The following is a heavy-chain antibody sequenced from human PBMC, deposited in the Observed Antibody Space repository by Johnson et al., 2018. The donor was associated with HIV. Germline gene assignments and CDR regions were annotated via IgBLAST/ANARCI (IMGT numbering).Heavy chain of an antibody. CDR2: INWNGGST. CDR3: ASAWGELDDAFDI. CDR1: GFTFDDYG. J-gene: IGHJ3*02. V-gene: IGHV3-20*04. Sequence: VQLVESGGGVVQPGGSLRLSCAASGFTFDDYGMSWVRQAPGKGLEWVSGINWNGGSTGYADSVKGRFTISRDNSKNTLYLQMNSLRAEDTAVYYCASAWGELDDAFDIWGQGTMVTVSS. D-gene: IGHD1-26*01.